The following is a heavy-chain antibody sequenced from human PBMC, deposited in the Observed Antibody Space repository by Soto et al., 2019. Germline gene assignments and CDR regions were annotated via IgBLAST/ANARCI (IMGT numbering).Heavy chain of an antibody. D-gene: IGHD6-19*01. Sequence: GGSVRSSCSASRFTLSRYAMHWFRQAPGKGLEYVSGVSSNGESTYHADSVKGRFTISRDNSKNTLYLQMGSLRVEDTAIYYCVKSATIAVAATDYFDYWGQGTLVTVSS. CDR3: VKSATIAVAATDYFDY. J-gene: IGHJ4*02. V-gene: IGHV3-64D*06. CDR1: RFTLSRYA. CDR2: VSSNGEST.